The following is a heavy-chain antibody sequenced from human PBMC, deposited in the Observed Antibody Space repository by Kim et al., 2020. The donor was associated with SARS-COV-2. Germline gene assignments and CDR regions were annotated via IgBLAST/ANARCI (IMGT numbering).Heavy chain of an antibody. CDR3: ASYYCSGGSCYLDY. D-gene: IGHD2-15*01. V-gene: IGHV4-39*07. CDR1: GGSISNSRYY. CDR2: IYYSGST. Sequence: SETLSLTCTVSGGSISNSRYYWGWIRQTPGRGLECLGNIYYSGSTYYNPSLKSRVTISVDTSKNQFSLKLSSVTAADTAVYYCASYYCSGGSCYLDYWG. J-gene: IGHJ4*03.